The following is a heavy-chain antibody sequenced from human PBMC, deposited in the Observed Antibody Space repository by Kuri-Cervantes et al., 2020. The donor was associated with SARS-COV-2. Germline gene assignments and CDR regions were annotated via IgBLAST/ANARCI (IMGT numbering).Heavy chain of an antibody. CDR3: ARDVGFGYSYGHSYGMDV. Sequence: SVKVSCKASGGTFSSYAISWVRQAPGQGLEWMGGIIPIFGTANYAQKFQGRVTITADESTSTAYMELSSLRSEDTAVYYCARDVGFGYSYGHSYGMDVWGQETTVTVSS. CDR1: GGTFSSYA. J-gene: IGHJ6*02. V-gene: IGHV1-69*13. CDR2: IIPIFGTA. D-gene: IGHD5-18*01.